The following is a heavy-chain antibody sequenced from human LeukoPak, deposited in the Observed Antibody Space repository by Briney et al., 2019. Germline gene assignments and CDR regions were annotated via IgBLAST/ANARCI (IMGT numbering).Heavy chain of an antibody. CDR3: ATDYRCSSGCIDY. CDR2: FDPEDGET. V-gene: IGHV1-24*01. D-gene: IGHD6-19*01. Sequence: ASVKVSCKVSGYTLTELSMHWVRQAPGKGLEWMGGFDPEDGETIYAQKFQGRVAMTEDTSTDTAYMELSSLRSEDTAVYYCATDYRCSSGCIDYWGQGTLVTVSS. J-gene: IGHJ4*02. CDR1: GYTLTELS.